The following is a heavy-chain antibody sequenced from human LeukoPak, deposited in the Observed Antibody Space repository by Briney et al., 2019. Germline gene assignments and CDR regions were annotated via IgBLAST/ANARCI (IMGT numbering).Heavy chain of an antibody. V-gene: IGHV3-30-3*02. Sequence: PGGSLRLSCAASGFTFSSYAMHWVRQAPGKGLEWVAVISYDGSNKYYADSVKGRFTISRDNSKNTLYLQMNSLRAEDTAVYYCAKSEGSGYGLDYWGQGTLVTVSS. CDR3: AKSEGSGYGLDY. J-gene: IGHJ4*02. CDR2: ISYDGSNK. CDR1: GFTFSSYA. D-gene: IGHD5-12*01.